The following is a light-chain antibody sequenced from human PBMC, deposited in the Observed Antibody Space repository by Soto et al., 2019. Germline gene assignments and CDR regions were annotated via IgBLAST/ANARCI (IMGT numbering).Light chain of an antibody. Sequence: QPVLTQPPSASASLGASVTLTCTLTSDYINHKLHWYQQRAGKAARFVMRGGTGVIVGSKGDGMPDRFSVWGSGLDRYLTIKDIQEEGEGDYHCGADHGSGSNIVRVFGAG. CDR3: GADHGSGSNIVRV. J-gene: IGLJ1*01. CDR2: GGTGVIVG. CDR1: SDYINHK. V-gene: IGLV9-49*01.